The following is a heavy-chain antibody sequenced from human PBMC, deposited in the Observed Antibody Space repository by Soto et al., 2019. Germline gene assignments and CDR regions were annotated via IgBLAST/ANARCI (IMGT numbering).Heavy chain of an antibody. CDR1: GFTFSSYS. V-gene: IGHV3-23*01. CDR2: VGGGGDNI. J-gene: IGHJ4*02. Sequence: QLLESGGGLVQPGGSLRLSCAASGFTFSSYSMNWVRQAPGKGLQWVATVGGGGDNIFYADSVKGRFTISRDDSQNMVFLQMNSLRPEDTAVYSCAKRDSGSGRSPPLINYWGQGTLVTVSS. D-gene: IGHD3-10*01. CDR3: AKRDSGSGRSPPLINY.